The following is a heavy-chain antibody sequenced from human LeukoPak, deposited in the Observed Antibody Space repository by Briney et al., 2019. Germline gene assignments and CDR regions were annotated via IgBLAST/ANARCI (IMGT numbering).Heavy chain of an antibody. CDR1: GGSISSYS. CDR2: IYYSGST. D-gene: IGHD1-26*01. J-gene: IGHJ4*02. V-gene: IGHV4-59*08. CDR3: ARTAYSGSYRTGPVDY. Sequence: SETLSLTCTDSGGSISSYSWSWIRQPPGKGLEWIGYIYYSGSTDYNPSLKSRITISVDTSKNQFSLKLSSVTAADTAVYYCARTAYSGSYRTGPVDYWGQGTLVTVSS.